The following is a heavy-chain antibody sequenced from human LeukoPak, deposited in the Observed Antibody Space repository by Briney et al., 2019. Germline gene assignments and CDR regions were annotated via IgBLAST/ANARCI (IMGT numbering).Heavy chain of an antibody. Sequence: GVSLRLSCVASGFSFSSYWMAWVRQAPGKGLEWVANIKYDGSHKYYVDSVKGRFTISRDNAKNSVYLQMNSLRVDDTAVYFCAASHDSSGNDWGQGTMVTVSS. D-gene: IGHD3-22*01. J-gene: IGHJ4*02. CDR3: AASHDSSGND. V-gene: IGHV3-7*01. CDR2: IKYDGSHK. CDR1: GFSFSSYW.